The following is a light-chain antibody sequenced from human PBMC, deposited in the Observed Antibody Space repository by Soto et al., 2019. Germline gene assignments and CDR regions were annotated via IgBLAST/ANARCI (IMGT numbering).Light chain of an antibody. J-gene: IGLJ1*01. CDR1: SSDVGGYNY. Sequence: SALTQPASVSGSPGQSITISCTGTSSDVGGYNYVSWYQQHPGKAPKFMIYDVSNRPSGVSNRFSGSKSGNTASLTISGLQAEDEAVYYCCSYTTSNARQIVFGTGTKVTVL. CDR2: DVS. CDR3: CSYTTSNARQIV. V-gene: IGLV2-14*01.